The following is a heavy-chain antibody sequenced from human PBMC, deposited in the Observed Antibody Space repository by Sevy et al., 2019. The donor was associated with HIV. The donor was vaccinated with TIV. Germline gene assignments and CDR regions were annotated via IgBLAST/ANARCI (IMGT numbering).Heavy chain of an antibody. CDR3: AKEKSCGGACYYFDY. CDR2: INWNAAAT. J-gene: IGHJ4*02. CDR1: QLRFEDSD. Sequence: GGSLRLSCVASQLRFEDSDMNWVRQVPGKGLQWVSGINWNAAATRYTDSVKGRFTISRDNAKNTLYLQMDSLRGEETGLYFCAKEKSCGGACYYFDYWGQGALVTVSS. D-gene: IGHD2-21*02. V-gene: IGHV3-20*04.